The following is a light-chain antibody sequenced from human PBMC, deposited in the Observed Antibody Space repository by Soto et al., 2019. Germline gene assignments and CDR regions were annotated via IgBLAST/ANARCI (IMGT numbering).Light chain of an antibody. Sequence: QSALTQPASVSGSPGQSITISCTGTSSDVGGYNYVSWYQHHPDTAPKLIIYEVSNRPSGVSSRFSGSKSGNTASLTISGLQTDDEANYYCSSYTNIPTRVFGGGTKVTVL. CDR1: SSDVGGYNY. CDR3: SSYTNIPTRV. CDR2: EVS. V-gene: IGLV2-14*01. J-gene: IGLJ3*02.